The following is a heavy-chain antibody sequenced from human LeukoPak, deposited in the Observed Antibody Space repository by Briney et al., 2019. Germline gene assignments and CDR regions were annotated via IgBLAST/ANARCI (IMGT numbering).Heavy chain of an antibody. CDR2: INPNSGGT. CDR1: GYTFTGYY. CDR3: ARDGHRMYYYGSSDYRFDY. D-gene: IGHD3-22*01. J-gene: IGHJ4*02. Sequence: ASVKVSCKASGYTFTGYYMHWVRQAPGQGLEWMGWINPNSGGTNYAQKFQGRVTMTRDTSISTAYMELRSLRSDDTAVYYCARDGHRMYYYGSSDYRFDYWGQGTLVTVSS. V-gene: IGHV1-2*02.